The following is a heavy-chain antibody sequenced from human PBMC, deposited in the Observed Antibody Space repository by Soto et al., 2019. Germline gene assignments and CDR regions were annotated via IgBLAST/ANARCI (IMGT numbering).Heavy chain of an antibody. D-gene: IGHD6-13*01. J-gene: IGHJ5*02. V-gene: IGHV2-5*02. Sequence: QITLKESGPTLVKPTQTLTLTCTFSGFSLSTSGVGVGWIRQPPGKALEWLALIYWDDDKRYSPSLKSRLTTTKDTSKNQVVLTMPNMDPVDTATYYWAHRSDAAYSSWPQTNWFDPWGQGTLVTVSS. CDR2: IYWDDDK. CDR3: AHRSDAAYSSWPQTNWFDP. CDR1: GFSLSTSGVG.